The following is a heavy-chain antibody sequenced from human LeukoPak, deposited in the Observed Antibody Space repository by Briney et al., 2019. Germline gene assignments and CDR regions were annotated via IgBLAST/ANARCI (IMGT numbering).Heavy chain of an antibody. CDR1: GFTFSSYA. CDR2: ISYDGSNK. Sequence: GGSLRLSCAASGFTFSSYAMHWVRQAPGKGLEWVAVISYDGSNKYYADSVKGRFTISRDNSKNTLYLQMNSLRAEDTAVYYCAREISTMDGAFDIWGQGTMVTVSS. J-gene: IGHJ3*02. V-gene: IGHV3-30-3*01. D-gene: IGHD2/OR15-2a*01. CDR3: AREISTMDGAFDI.